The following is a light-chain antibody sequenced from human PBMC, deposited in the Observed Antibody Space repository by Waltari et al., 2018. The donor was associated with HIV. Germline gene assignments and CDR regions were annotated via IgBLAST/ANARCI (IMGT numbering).Light chain of an antibody. CDR3: CSYAGSYPVV. CDR1: SRDVGVYNF. Sequence: QSALTQPRSVSGSPGQSVTIYCTGTSRDVGVYNFVSWYQQHPVKAPKLMIYDVSKRPSGVPDRFSGSKSGNTASLTISGLQAEDEADYYCCSYAGSYPVVFGGGTELTVL. V-gene: IGLV2-11*01. J-gene: IGLJ2*01. CDR2: DVS.